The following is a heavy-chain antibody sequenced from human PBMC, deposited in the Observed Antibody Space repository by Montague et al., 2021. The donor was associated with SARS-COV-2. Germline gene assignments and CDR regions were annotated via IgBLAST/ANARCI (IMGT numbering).Heavy chain of an antibody. CDR3: ARQMGQSSIFGVVIQYYFDY. J-gene: IGHJ4*02. D-gene: IGHD3-3*01. CDR1: GGSISSSSYY. V-gene: IGHV4-39*01. CDR2: IYYSGST. Sequence: SETLSLTCTVPGGSISSSSYYWGWIRQPPGKGLEWIGSIYYSGSTYYNPSLKNRVTISVDTSKNQFSLKLSSVTAADTAVYYCARQMGQSSIFGVVIQYYFDYWGQGTLVTVSS.